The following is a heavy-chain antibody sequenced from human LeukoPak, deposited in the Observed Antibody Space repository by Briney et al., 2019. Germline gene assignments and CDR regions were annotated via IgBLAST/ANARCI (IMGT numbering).Heavy chain of an antibody. Sequence: GGSLRLSCAASGFTFPAYAMSWVRQAPGKGLEWLSAITGAGGNTYYADPVKGRFTVSRDNSKNTLYLQMNSLRAEDTAVYYCAKDPSYYSGSSNFDYWGQGTLVTVSS. CDR3: AKDPSYYSGSSNFDY. J-gene: IGHJ4*02. V-gene: IGHV3-23*01. CDR2: ITGAGGNT. CDR1: GFTFPAYA. D-gene: IGHD1-26*01.